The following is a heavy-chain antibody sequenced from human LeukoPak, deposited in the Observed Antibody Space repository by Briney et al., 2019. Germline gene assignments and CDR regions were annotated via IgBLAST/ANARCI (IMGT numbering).Heavy chain of an antibody. CDR3: ARRPTGDPKFDY. Sequence: MTSETLSLTCSVSGGSISNYFWTWIRQPPGKWLEWIGYIYSSGSTYYNPSLKSRVTISVDTSKNRFSLKLSTVTAADTAVYYCARRPTGDPKFDYWGQGTLVTVSS. V-gene: IGHV4-59*08. CDR2: IYSSGST. D-gene: IGHD7-27*01. CDR1: GGSISNYF. J-gene: IGHJ4*02.